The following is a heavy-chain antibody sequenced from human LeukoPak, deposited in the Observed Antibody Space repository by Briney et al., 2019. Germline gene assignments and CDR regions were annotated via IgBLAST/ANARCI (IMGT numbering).Heavy chain of an antibody. CDR3: ARSPAASLSNFAY. Sequence: LETLSLTSALYVESFRDHYWTGIRHPPGKGLERSGEIHHSGSSSYRFSLDSRVTISVVRSKNQFSLKLTSVTGADAAIYYCARSPAASLSNFAYWGQGTLVTVSS. J-gene: IGHJ4*02. CDR1: VESFRDHY. CDR2: IHHSGSS. D-gene: IGHD6-6*01. V-gene: IGHV4-34*01.